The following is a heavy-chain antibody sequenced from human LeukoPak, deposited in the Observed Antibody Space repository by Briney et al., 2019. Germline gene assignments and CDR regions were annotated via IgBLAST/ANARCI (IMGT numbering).Heavy chain of an antibody. CDR1: GYTFTSYG. D-gene: IGHD1-1*01. CDR2: ISPNNGNT. J-gene: IGHJ3*02. Sequence: GASVKVSCKASGYTFTSYGISWVRQAPGQGLEWMGWISPNNGNTQYAQVVQGRVTMTTDTSRSTAYMKLRSLRSDDTAVYYCTRVRNSNNWWAPFDIWGQGTMVTVSS. CDR3: TRVRNSNNWWAPFDI. V-gene: IGHV1-18*01.